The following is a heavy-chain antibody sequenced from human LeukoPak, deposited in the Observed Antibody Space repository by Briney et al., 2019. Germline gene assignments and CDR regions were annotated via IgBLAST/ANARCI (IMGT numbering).Heavy chain of an antibody. J-gene: IGHJ4*02. CDR2: MWSQGSNK. V-gene: IGHV3-33*01. CDR1: GFILTTYG. D-gene: IGHD2-2*01. Sequence: GGSLRLSCATSGFILTTYGMHWVRQAPGKGLEWVAVMWSQGSNKYYADSVKGRFTISRDNSKNTLYLQMNSLRAEDTAVYYCARDLGYCSSTSCLALDYWGQGTLVTVSS. CDR3: ARDLGYCSSTSCLALDY.